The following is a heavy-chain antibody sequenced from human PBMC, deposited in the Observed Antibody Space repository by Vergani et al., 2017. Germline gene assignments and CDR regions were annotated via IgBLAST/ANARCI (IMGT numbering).Heavy chain of an antibody. CDR3: ARARGGRGGYYYYVMDV. V-gene: IGHV4-61*02. D-gene: IGHD4-23*01. CDR2: IYTSGST. CDR1: GGSISSGSYY. Sequence: QVQLQESGPGLVKPSQTLSLTCTVSGGSISSGSYYWSWIRQPAGKGLEWIGRIYTSGSTNYNPSLKSRVTISVDTSKNQFSLKLSSVTAADTAVYYCARARGGRGGYYYYVMDVWGQGTTVTVSS. J-gene: IGHJ6*02.